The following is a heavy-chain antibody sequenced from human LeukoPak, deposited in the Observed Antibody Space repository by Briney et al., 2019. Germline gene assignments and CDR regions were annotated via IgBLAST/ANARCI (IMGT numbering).Heavy chain of an antibody. V-gene: IGHV4-4*02. CDR1: GGSIRSSSW. CDR2: TYHSGTT. CDR3: ARAFLVGYSPEEYFFDY. J-gene: IGHJ4*02. D-gene: IGHD2-15*01. Sequence: PSETLSLTCTVSGGSIRSSSWWSWVRQLPGKGLECIGETYHSGTTNYNPSLRSRVTISVDESKNQFSLKLTSVTAADTAVYYCARAFLVGYSPEEYFFDYWGQGALVTVSS.